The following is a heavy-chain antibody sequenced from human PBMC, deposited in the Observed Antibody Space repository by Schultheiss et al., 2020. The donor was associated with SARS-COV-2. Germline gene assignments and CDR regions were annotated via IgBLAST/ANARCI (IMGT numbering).Heavy chain of an antibody. CDR1: GFTFSNAW. D-gene: IGHD6-6*01. J-gene: IGHJ5*02. CDR3: ARDSSIAARHGWFDP. Sequence: GGSLRLSCAASGFTFSNAWMSWVRQAPGKGLEWVAVISYDGSNKYYADSVKGRFTISRDNSKNTLYLQMNSLRAEDTAVYYCARDSSIAARHGWFDPWGQGTLVTVSS. CDR2: ISYDGSNK. V-gene: IGHV3-30*01.